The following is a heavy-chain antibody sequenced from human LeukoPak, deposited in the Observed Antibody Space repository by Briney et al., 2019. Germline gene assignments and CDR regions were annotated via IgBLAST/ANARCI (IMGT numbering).Heavy chain of an antibody. CDR2: INHSGST. CDR1: GGSFSGYY. V-gene: IGHV4-34*01. D-gene: IGHD3-3*01. Sequence: PSETLSLTCAVYGGSFSGYYWSWIRQPPGKGLEWIGEINHSGSTNYNPSLKSRVTISVDTSKNQFSLKLSSVTAADTAVYYCARVWVGYDFWSGYYPHFDYWGQGTLVTVSS. J-gene: IGHJ4*02. CDR3: ARVWVGYDFWSGYYPHFDY.